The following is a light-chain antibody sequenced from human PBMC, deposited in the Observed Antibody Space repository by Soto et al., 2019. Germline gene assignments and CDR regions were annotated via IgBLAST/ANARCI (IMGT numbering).Light chain of an antibody. V-gene: IGKV1-5*01. Sequence: DIQMTQSPFTLSATAGDRVTITCRASQSISSWLAWYQHKPGKAPKLLIYDASNLDSGVPSRFSGSGSGTEFSLTISNLQPDDCATYYCQQYENYWTFGQGTKVDIK. CDR2: DAS. J-gene: IGKJ1*01. CDR3: QQYENYWT. CDR1: QSISSW.